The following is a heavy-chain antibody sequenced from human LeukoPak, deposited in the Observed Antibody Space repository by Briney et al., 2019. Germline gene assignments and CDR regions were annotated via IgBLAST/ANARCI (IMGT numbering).Heavy chain of an antibody. CDR2: ISRSGDIT. Sequence: GGSLRLSCAASGAAFTKYGMKWVRRAAGAGLEYISGISRSGDITHYADSVKGRFTISRDNVQNTLYLQMNSLRADDTALYYCATEGFYYWGPGTQVTVSS. CDR3: ATEGFYY. CDR1: GAAFTKYG. V-gene: IGHV3-23*01. J-gene: IGHJ4*02.